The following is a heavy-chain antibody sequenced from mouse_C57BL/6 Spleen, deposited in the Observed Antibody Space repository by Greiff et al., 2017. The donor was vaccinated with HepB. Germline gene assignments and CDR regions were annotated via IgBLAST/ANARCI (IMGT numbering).Heavy chain of an antibody. D-gene: IGHD2-4*01. CDR3: TTGRLRIPFAY. CDR2: IDPENGDT. V-gene: IGHV14-4*01. CDR1: GFNIKDDY. J-gene: IGHJ3*01. Sequence: EVQVVESGAELVRPGASVKLSCTASGFNIKDDYMHWVKQRPEQGLEWIGWIDPENGDTEYASKFQGKATITADTSSNTAYLQLSSLTSEDTAVYYCTTGRLRIPFAYWGQGTLVTVSA.